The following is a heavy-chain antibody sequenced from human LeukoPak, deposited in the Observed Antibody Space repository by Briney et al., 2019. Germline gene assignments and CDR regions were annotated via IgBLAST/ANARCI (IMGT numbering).Heavy chain of an antibody. J-gene: IGHJ4*02. CDR3: ARDPDSSSWWGNFDY. CDR1: VFTVSSNY. D-gene: IGHD6-13*01. Sequence: VQPGGSLLLSCAASVFTVSSNYMSWGRQAPGEGLEWVSVRYRGGTTYYADSVKGRFTISRDNSKNTLYLQMNSLRAEDTAVYYCARDPDSSSWWGNFDYWGQGTLVTVSS. V-gene: IGHV3-66*01. CDR2: RYRGGTT.